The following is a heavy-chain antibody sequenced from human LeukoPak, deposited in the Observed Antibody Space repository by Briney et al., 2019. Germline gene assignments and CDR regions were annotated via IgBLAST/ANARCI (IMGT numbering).Heavy chain of an antibody. D-gene: IGHD5-12*01. V-gene: IGHV1-2*02. CDR1: GYTFTGYY. CDR2: INPNSGGT. CDR3: ARGLYSGYDYSY. J-gene: IGHJ4*02. Sequence: ASVKVSCKASGYTFTGYYMHWVRQAPGQGLEWMGWINPNSGGTSYAQKFQGRVTMTRDTSISTAYMELSRLRSDDTAVYYCARGLYSGYDYSYWGQGTLVTVSS.